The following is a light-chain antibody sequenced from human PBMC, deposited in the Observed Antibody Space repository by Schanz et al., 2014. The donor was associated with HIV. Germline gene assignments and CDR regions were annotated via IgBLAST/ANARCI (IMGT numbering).Light chain of an antibody. V-gene: IGLV1-47*01. CDR2: RND. Sequence: QSVLTQPPSVSAAPGQKVTISCSGSTSNIGNNYVYWFQHLPGTAPKLLIYRNDQRPSGVPDRFSGSRSGTSASLAISGLQAEDEADYYCCSSAGSSTVEVFGGGTKVTVL. CDR1: TSNIGNNY. CDR3: CSSAGSSTVEV. J-gene: IGLJ3*02.